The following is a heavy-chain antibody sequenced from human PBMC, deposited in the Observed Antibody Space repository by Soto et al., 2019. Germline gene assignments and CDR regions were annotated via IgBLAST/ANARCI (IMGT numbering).Heavy chain of an antibody. CDR3: AGAYWSSTSCYWGNCGMDV. CDR1: GGSISSYY. D-gene: IGHD2-2*01. CDR2: IYTSGST. Sequence: QVQLQESGPGLVKPSETLSLTCTVSGGSISSYYWSWIRQPAGKGLEWIGRIYTSGSTNYNPSLKSRVTMSVDTSKNQFSLKLSSVTAADTAVYYCAGAYWSSTSCYWGNCGMDVWGQGTTVTVSS. V-gene: IGHV4-4*07. J-gene: IGHJ6*02.